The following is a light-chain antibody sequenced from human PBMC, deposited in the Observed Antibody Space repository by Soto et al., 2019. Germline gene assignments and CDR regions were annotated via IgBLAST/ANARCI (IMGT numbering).Light chain of an antibody. J-gene: IGKJ3*01. CDR3: QHYSSSPFT. CDR2: GAS. CDR1: QRVSSNY. V-gene: IGKV3-20*01. Sequence: EIVLTQSPGTLSLSPGERATLSCRASQRVSSNYLAWYQQKPGQAPRVLICGASSRATGIPDRFSGSGSGTDFTLTISRLDPEDFAVYYCQHYSSSPFTFGPGTKVDIK.